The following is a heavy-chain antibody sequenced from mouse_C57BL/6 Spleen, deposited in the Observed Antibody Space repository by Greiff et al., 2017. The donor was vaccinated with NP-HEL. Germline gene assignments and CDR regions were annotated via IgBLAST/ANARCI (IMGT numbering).Heavy chain of an antibody. Sequence: QVQLQQSGAELVRPGTSVKVSCKASGYAFTNYLIEWVKQRPGQGLEWIGVINPGSGGTNYTEKFKGKATLTADKSSSTAYMQLSSLTSEDSAVDFCAVITTVVGRDFDYWGQGTTLTVSS. CDR2: INPGSGGT. CDR3: AVITTVVGRDFDY. V-gene: IGHV1-54*01. CDR1: GYAFTNYL. D-gene: IGHD1-1*01. J-gene: IGHJ2*01.